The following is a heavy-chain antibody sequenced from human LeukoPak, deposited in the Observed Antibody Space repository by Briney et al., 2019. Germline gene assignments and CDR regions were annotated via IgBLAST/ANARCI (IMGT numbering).Heavy chain of an antibody. D-gene: IGHD1-26*01. CDR1: GGSISSHY. Sequence: SETLSLTCTVSGGSISSHYWTWIRQPAGKGLEWIGRIYTSGSTNYNPSLKSRVTMSVDTSKNQFSLKLSSVTAADTAVYYCARGGSSGPFDYWGQGTLVTVSS. V-gene: IGHV4-4*07. J-gene: IGHJ4*02. CDR3: ARGGSSGPFDY. CDR2: IYTSGST.